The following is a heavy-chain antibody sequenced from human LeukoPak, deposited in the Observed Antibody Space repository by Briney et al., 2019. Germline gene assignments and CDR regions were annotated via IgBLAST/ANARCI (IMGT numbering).Heavy chain of an antibody. CDR3: ARISPLVAGLYYSDYMDV. D-gene: IGHD6-19*01. Sequence: SGHALAKPTHTVTLTCTFFGLALNTTGKRVGWIRQPPAIALAGHARHNRDDYKFYSTSLKTSLTISEDTSKNQVVLTITNMDTVDTATYYCARISPLVAGLYYSDYMDVWGKGTTVTVSS. CDR1: GLALNTTGKR. J-gene: IGHJ6*03. CDR2: HNRDDYK. V-gene: IGHV2-70*04.